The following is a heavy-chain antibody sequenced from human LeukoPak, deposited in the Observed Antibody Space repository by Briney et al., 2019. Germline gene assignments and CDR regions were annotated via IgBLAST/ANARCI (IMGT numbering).Heavy chain of an antibody. D-gene: IGHD3-22*01. CDR1: GFTFSSFE. CDR3: ARETYFYDASGQSEAFDI. Sequence: PGGSLRLSCVASGFTFSSFEMHWVRQAPGKGLEWISNIRSSGTPIYYAGSVKGRFTVSRDNAKNSLYLQMNNLRVEDTGFYYCARETYFYDASGQSEAFDIWGQGTMVTVSS. J-gene: IGHJ3*02. V-gene: IGHV3-48*03. CDR2: IRSSGTPI.